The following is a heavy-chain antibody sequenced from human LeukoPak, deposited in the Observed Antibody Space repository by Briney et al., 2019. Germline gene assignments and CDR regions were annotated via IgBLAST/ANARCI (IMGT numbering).Heavy chain of an antibody. D-gene: IGHD6-13*01. V-gene: IGHV4-59*01. CDR3: AREGSRYSSSWYVV. CDR1: GDSISSYY. Sequence: SETLSLTCTVSGDSISSYYWSWIRQPPGKGLEWIGYIYYSGSTNYNPSLKSRVTISVDTSKNQFSLKLSSVTAADTAVYYCAREGSRYSSSWYVVWGQGTLVTVSS. CDR2: IYYSGST. J-gene: IGHJ4*02.